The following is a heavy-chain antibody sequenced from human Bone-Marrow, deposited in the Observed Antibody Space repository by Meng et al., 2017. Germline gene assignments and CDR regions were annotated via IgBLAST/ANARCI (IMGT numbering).Heavy chain of an antibody. CDR1: GFTFDDYG. J-gene: IGHJ4*02. V-gene: IGHV3-20*04. CDR2: INWNGGST. CDR3: ASKGTSSSYDY. D-gene: IGHD6-13*01. Sequence: GGSLRLSCAASGFTFDDYGMSWVRQAPGKGLEWVSGINWNGGSTGYADSVKGRFTISRDNAKNSLYLQMNSLRAEDTALYYCASKGTSSSYDYWGQGKLVTGYS.